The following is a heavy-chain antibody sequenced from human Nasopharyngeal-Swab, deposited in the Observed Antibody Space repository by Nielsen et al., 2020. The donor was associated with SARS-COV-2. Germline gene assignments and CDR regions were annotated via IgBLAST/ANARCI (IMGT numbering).Heavy chain of an antibody. D-gene: IGHD5-24*01. CDR3: ARGVETIHH. J-gene: IGHJ1*01. CDR2: ISSSGSIT. Sequence: GGSLRLSCAASGFIFSEYYMSWISQAPGKGLEWISDISSSGSITHYADSMKGRFTISRDNAKKSLYLQMNSLRAEDTAVYYCARGVETIHHWGQGSLVTVSS. CDR1: GFIFSEYY. V-gene: IGHV3-11*04.